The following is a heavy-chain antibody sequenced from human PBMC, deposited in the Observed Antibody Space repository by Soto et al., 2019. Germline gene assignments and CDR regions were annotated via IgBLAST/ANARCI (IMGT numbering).Heavy chain of an antibody. Sequence: GGSLRLSCAASGFTFSSYWMSWVRQAPGKGLEWVANIKQDGSEKYYVDSVKGRFTISRDNAKNSLYLQMNSLRAEDTALYYCVKDFGYYYDYAFDVWGQGTMVTVSS. CDR2: IKQDGSEK. V-gene: IGHV3-7*03. J-gene: IGHJ3*01. CDR3: VKDFGYYYDYAFDV. D-gene: IGHD3-22*01. CDR1: GFTFSSYW.